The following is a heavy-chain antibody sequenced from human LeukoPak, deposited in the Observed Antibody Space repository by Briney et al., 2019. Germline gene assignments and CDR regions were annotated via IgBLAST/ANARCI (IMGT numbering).Heavy chain of an antibody. CDR2: IYYSGST. Sequence: PSETLSLTCTVSGGSISSYYRSWIRQPPGKGLEWIGYIYYSGSTNYNPSLKSRVTISVDTSKNQFSLKLSSVTAADTAVYYCARHDDGYNLYFDYWGQGTLVTVSS. V-gene: IGHV4-59*08. J-gene: IGHJ4*02. CDR1: GGSISSYY. D-gene: IGHD5-24*01. CDR3: ARHDDGYNLYFDY.